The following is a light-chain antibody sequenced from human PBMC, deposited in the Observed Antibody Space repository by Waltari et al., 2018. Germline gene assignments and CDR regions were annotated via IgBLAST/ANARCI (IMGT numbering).Light chain of an antibody. CDR1: QSISGW. Sequence: DIQMTQSPSTLSASVGDRVTITCRASQSISGWLAWYQQKPGKAPKLLIYKASTLESGVPSRFSGSGSETEFTLTINSLQPDDFATYYCQQYDTFMWTFGQGTKVDI. CDR2: KAS. CDR3: QQYDTFMWT. V-gene: IGKV1-5*03. J-gene: IGKJ1*01.